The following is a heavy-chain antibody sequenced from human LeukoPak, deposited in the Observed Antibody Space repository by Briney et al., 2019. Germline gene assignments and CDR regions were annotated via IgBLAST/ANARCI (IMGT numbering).Heavy chain of an antibody. CDR1: GFTFSSYG. CDR2: IWYDGSNK. V-gene: IGHV3-33*01. Sequence: GGSLRLSCAASGFTFSSYGMHCVRQAPGKGLEWVAVIWYDGSNKYYGDSVKGRFTISRDNSKNTLYLQMNSLRAEDTAVHYCARDIGIRYFDYWGQGTLVTVSS. D-gene: IGHD3-9*01. J-gene: IGHJ4*02. CDR3: ARDIGIRYFDY.